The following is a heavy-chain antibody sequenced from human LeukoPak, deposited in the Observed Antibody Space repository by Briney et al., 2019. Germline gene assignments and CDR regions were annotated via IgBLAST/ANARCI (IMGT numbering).Heavy chain of an antibody. V-gene: IGHV3-7*03. D-gene: IGHD4-17*01. CDR1: GFTFSSYW. CDR3: ARGQTTMTN. Sequence: GGSLRLSCAAPGFTFSSYWMSWVRQAPGKGLEWVANIKQDGSEKSYVDSVKGRFTISRDNTKNSLYLQRNSLRAGDTAVYYCARGQTTMTNWGQGTLVTVSS. CDR2: IKQDGSEK. J-gene: IGHJ4*02.